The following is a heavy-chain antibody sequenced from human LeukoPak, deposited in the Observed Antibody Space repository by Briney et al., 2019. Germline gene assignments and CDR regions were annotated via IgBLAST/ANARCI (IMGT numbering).Heavy chain of an antibody. V-gene: IGHV3-33*06. CDR1: GFTFSSYG. CDR2: IWYDGSNK. D-gene: IGHD1-7*01. CDR3: AKDIGSLISRTLDT. Sequence: PGRSLRLSCAASGFTFSSYGMHWVRQAPGKGLEWVAVIWYDGSNKYYADSVKGRFTISRDNSKNTLYLQMNSLRAEDTAVYYCAKDIGSLISRTLDTWGQGTLVTVSS. J-gene: IGHJ4*02.